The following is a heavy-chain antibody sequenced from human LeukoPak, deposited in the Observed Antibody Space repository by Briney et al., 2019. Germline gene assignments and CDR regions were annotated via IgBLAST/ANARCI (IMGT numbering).Heavy chain of an antibody. CDR3: AKGSGGSVGDFDY. J-gene: IGHJ4*02. D-gene: IGHD2-15*01. Sequence: PGGSLILSCAASGFTFSSYAMSWVRQAPGKGLEWVSAISGSGGSTYYADSVKGRFTISRDNSKNTPYLQMNSLRAEDTAVYYCAKGSGGSVGDFDYWGQGTLVTVSS. CDR1: GFTFSSYA. V-gene: IGHV3-23*01. CDR2: ISGSGGST.